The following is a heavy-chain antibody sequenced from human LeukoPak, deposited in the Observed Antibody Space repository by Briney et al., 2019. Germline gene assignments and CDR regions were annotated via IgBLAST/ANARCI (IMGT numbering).Heavy chain of an antibody. CDR2: IAYDGSRA. Sequence: GGSLRLSCAGSGFTFGGYGMHWFRQTPGKGLEWVAVIAYDGSRAFYADSVKGRFTISRDDSKNTISVQMDDLRAEDTAVYYCTRYNNDHFDYWGQGTLVTVSS. CDR3: TRYNNDHFDY. D-gene: IGHD1-14*01. J-gene: IGHJ4*02. CDR1: GFTFGGYG. V-gene: IGHV3-33*01.